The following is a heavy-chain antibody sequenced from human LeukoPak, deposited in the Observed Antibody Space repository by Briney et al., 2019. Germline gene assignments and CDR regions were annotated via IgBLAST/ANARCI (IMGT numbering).Heavy chain of an antibody. CDR2: INDDGSAT. CDR1: GFTFSNYW. V-gene: IGHV3-74*01. CDR3: ARVLPNYYDSSSAFDI. Sequence: GGSLRLSCAASGFTFSNYWMHWVRQVPGKGLVWVSRINDDGSATFYADSVKGRFTISRDNAKNSLYLQMNSLRAEDTAVYYCARVLPNYYDSSSAFDIWGQGTMVTVSS. D-gene: IGHD3-22*01. J-gene: IGHJ3*02.